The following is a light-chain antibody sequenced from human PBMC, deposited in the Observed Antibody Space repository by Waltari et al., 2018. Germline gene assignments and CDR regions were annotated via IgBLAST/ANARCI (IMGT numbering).Light chain of an antibody. J-gene: IGLJ1*01. CDR1: SSDVGGYNY. Sequence: QSALTQPPSASGSPGQSVTISCTGTSSDVGGYNYVSWYQRHPGKVPKVIIYEVTKRPSGVPDRFSGSKSGNTASLTVSGLQAEDEADYYCTSYAGSNNYVFGTGTKVTVL. CDR3: TSYAGSNNYV. V-gene: IGLV2-8*01. CDR2: EVT.